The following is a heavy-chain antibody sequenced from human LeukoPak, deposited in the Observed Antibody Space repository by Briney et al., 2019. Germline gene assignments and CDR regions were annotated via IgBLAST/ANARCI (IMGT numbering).Heavy chain of an antibody. V-gene: IGHV3-23*01. CDR3: ARDAYGDKRGDY. Sequence: SLRLSCPASVFTFSNHAMIWVRLAPATALEWISAISGSGGSTYYADSVKGRFTISRDNAKNSLYLQMNSLRAEDTAVYYCARDAYGDKRGDYWGQGTLVTVSS. CDR2: ISGSGGST. D-gene: IGHD4-17*01. CDR1: VFTFSNHA. J-gene: IGHJ4*02.